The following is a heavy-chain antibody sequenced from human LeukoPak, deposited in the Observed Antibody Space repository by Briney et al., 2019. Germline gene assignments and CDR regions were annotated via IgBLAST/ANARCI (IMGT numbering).Heavy chain of an antibody. V-gene: IGHV4-34*01. J-gene: IGHJ4*02. Sequence: SETLSLTCAVYGGSFSGYYWSWIRQPPGKGLEWIGEINHSGSTNYNPSLKSRVTISVDTSKNQFSLKLRSVTAADTAVYYCARDGISGFGELRPFDYWGQGTLVTVSS. CDR1: GGSFSGYY. D-gene: IGHD3-10*01. CDR2: INHSGST. CDR3: ARDGISGFGELRPFDY.